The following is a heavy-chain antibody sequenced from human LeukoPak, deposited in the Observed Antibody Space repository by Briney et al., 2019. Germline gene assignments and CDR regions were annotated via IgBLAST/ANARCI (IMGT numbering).Heavy chain of an antibody. CDR2: ISSSSSYI. D-gene: IGHD3-3*01. Sequence: GGSLRLSCAASGFTFSSYSMNWVRQAPGKGLEWVSSISSSSSYIYYADSVKGRFTISRDNAKNSLYLQMNSLRAEDTAVYYCASSWSGYYYYFDYWGQGTLVTVSS. CDR3: ASSWSGYYYYFDY. J-gene: IGHJ4*02. V-gene: IGHV3-21*01. CDR1: GFTFSSYS.